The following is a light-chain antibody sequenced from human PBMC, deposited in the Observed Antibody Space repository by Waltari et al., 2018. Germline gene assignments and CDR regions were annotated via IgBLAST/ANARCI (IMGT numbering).Light chain of an antibody. J-gene: IGLJ2*01. CDR3: CSYPGDDSSVV. Sequence: QSALTQPRSVSGSPGQSVTISCTGTHRDVGGYNYVSWYQPHPRNAPNLLLFDVTTRPQGLPDLVSGAKTGNTAALTISGLHAEDEADYYCCSYPGDDSSVVFGGGTGLTVL. V-gene: IGLV2-11*01. CDR1: HRDVGGYNY. CDR2: DVT.